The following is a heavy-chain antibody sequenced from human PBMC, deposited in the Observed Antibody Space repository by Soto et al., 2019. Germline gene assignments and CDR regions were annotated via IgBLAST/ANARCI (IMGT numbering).Heavy chain of an antibody. CDR3: AQGGRSSWSGGLEY. J-gene: IGHJ4*02. CDR2: ISGSGGST. D-gene: IGHD6-13*01. Sequence: EVQQLESGGGLVQPGGSLRLSCAASGFTFSSYAMSWVRQATGQGLEWVSAISGSGGSTYYAESVKGRFTISRDKSKNTPDLQMNSLRAEETAVYYCAQGGRSSWSGGLEYWGQGTMVTVSS. CDR1: GFTFSSYA. V-gene: IGHV3-23*01.